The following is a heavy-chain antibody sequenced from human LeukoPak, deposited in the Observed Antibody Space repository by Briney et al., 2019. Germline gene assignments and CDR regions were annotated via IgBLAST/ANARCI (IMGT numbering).Heavy chain of an antibody. D-gene: IGHD3-3*01. V-gene: IGHV3-73*01. CDR1: GITFSGST. J-gene: IGHJ6*02. Sequence: GGSLRLSCAASGITFSGSTIHWVRQASGKGLEWVGRIRNKANSYTTTFAASVKGRFTTSRDDSKNTAYLQMNSLKTEDTAVYYCTRTIEGYVMDVWGQGTTVTVSS. CDR3: TRTIEGYVMDV. CDR2: IRNKANSYTT.